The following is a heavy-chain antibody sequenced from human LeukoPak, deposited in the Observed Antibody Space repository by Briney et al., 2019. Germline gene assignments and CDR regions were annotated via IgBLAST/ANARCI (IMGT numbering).Heavy chain of an antibody. CDR1: GFTFSSYS. CDR3: ARGGYSSSWYLYYYYYYMDV. D-gene: IGHD6-13*01. CDR2: ISSSSSYI. J-gene: IGHJ6*03. V-gene: IGHV3-21*01. Sequence: KAGGSLRLSCAASGFTFSSYSMNWVRQAPGKGLEWVSSISSSSSYIYYADSVKGRFTISRDNAKNSLYLQMNSLRAEDTAVYYCARGGYSSSWYLYYYYYYMDVWGKGTTVTVSS.